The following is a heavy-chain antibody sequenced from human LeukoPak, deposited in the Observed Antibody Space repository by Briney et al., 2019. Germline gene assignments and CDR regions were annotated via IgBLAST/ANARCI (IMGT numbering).Heavy chain of an antibody. CDR1: GGSFSGYF. J-gene: IGHJ5*02. CDR2: INHIGVS. CDR3: GRGGHIPIRRWLDP. Sequence: KPSETLSLTCAVYGGSFSGYFWTWIRQPPGKGLEWIGEINHIGVSNSNPSLKSRVTLSVDTSKNQFSLMLTSVTAADTAVYYRGRGGHIPIRRWLDPWGQGNLVTVSS. V-gene: IGHV4-34*01.